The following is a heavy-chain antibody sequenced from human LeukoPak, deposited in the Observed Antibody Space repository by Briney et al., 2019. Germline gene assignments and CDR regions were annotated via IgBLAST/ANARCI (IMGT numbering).Heavy chain of an antibody. J-gene: IGHJ3*02. CDR2: IYSGGST. V-gene: IGHV3-53*01. CDR3: ARDGHDPDDAFDI. Sequence: PGGSLRLSCAASGFTVSSNYMSWVRQAPGKGLEWVSVIYSGGSTYYADSVKGRFTISRDNAKNSLYLQMNSLRAEDTAVYYCARDGHDPDDAFDIWGQGTMVTVSS. CDR1: GFTVSSNY. D-gene: IGHD3/OR15-3a*01.